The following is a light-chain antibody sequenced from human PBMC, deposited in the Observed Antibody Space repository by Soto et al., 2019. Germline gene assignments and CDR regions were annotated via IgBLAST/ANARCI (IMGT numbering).Light chain of an antibody. V-gene: IGLV2-14*01. CDR3: NSYTTSSSLYV. Sequence: QSALTQPASVSGCPGQSITISCTGTSSDIGGYDYVSWYQQYPGKAPKLMIYDVSNRPSGVSDRFSGSKSANTASLTISGLQAEDEADYYCNSYTTSSSLYVFGTGTKLSVL. J-gene: IGLJ1*01. CDR1: SSDIGGYDY. CDR2: DVS.